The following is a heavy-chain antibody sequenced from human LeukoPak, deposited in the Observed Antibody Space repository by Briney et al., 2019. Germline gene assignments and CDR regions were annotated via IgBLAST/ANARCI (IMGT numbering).Heavy chain of an antibody. D-gene: IGHD1-26*01. V-gene: IGHV1-2*02. CDR2: INPNSGGT. CDR3: AIGIVGATSY. Sequence: ASVKVSCKASGYTFAGYYMHWVRQAPGQGLEWMGWINPNSGGTNYAQTFQGRVTMTRDTSISTAYMELSRLRSDDTAVYYCAIGIVGATSYWGQGTLVTVSS. CDR1: GYTFAGYY. J-gene: IGHJ4*02.